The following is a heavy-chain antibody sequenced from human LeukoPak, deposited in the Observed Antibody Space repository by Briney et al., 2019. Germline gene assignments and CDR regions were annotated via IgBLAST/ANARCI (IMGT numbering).Heavy chain of an antibody. D-gene: IGHD3-22*01. Sequence: ASVKVSCKASGYTFTGYFMHWVRQAPGQGLGWMGWINPNSGGTNYAQKFQGRVTITADKSTSTAYMELSSLRSEDTAVYYCARASFHYYDSSGYLPFDYWGQGTLVTVSS. CDR2: INPNSGGT. CDR1: GYTFTGYF. CDR3: ARASFHYYDSSGYLPFDY. J-gene: IGHJ4*02. V-gene: IGHV1-2*02.